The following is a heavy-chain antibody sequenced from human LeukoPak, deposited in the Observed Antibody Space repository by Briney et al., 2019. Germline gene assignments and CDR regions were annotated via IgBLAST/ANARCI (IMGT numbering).Heavy chain of an antibody. J-gene: IGHJ4*02. CDR3: ARMGGGDGYNWYYFDY. D-gene: IGHD5-24*01. CDR1: GYTFTSYW. Sequence: GESLKISCTGSGYTFTSYWIGWVRQMPGKGLEWMGIIYPGDSDTRYSPSFQGQVTISADKSISTAYLQWSSLKASDTAMYYCARMGGGDGYNWYYFDYWGQGTLVTVSS. V-gene: IGHV5-51*01. CDR2: IYPGDSDT.